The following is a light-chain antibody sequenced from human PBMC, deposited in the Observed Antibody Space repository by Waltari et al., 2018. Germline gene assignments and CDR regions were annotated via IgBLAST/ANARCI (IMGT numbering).Light chain of an antibody. CDR1: RSNLGSNY. CDR3: ASWDDSHYV. V-gene: IGLV1-47*01. Sequence: QSVLTQPPSASATPGQRVTISCSGSRSNLGSNYLYWYPQPPGTAPKLLIYRNNERPSRVPDRFSASKYGTSASLVISGLRSEDEAVYYCASWDDSHYVFGPGTTVTVL. CDR2: RNN. J-gene: IGLJ1*01.